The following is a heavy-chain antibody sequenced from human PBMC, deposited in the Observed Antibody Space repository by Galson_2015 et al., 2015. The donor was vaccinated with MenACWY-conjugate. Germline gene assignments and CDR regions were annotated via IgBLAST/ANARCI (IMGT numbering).Heavy chain of an antibody. V-gene: IGHV3-48*04. J-gene: IGHJ6*02. CDR3: ARDLTPPRYFDWLEHTPRDV. D-gene: IGHD3-9*01. CDR1: GFTFSSYS. Sequence: SLRLSCAASGFTFSSYSMNWVRQAPGKGLEWVSYISSSSSTIYYADSVKGRFTISRDNAKNSLYLQMNSLRAEDTAVYYCARDLTPPRYFDWLEHTPRDVWGQGTTVTVSS. CDR2: ISSSSSTI.